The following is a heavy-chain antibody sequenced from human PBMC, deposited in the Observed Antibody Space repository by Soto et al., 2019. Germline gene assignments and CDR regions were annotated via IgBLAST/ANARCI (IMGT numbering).Heavy chain of an antibody. D-gene: IGHD2-8*01. Sequence: SVKVSCKASGGTFSSYAISWVRQAPGQGLEWTGGIIPILGTANYAQKFQGRVTITADESTSTAYMELSSLRSEDTAVYYCARGLGVPGEIYYFDYWGQGTLVTVSS. V-gene: IGHV1-69*13. CDR3: ARGLGVPGEIYYFDY. J-gene: IGHJ4*02. CDR2: IIPILGTA. CDR1: GGTFSSYA.